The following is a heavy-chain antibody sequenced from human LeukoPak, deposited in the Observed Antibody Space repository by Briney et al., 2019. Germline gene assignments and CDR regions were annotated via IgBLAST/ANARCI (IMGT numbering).Heavy chain of an antibody. CDR1: GFTFSDYY. V-gene: IGHV3-11*01. Sequence: PGGSLRLSCAASGFTFSDYYMSWIRQTPGKGLEWVSYISSSGSTIYYADSVKGQFTVSRDNAKNSLYLQMNNLRAEDTAVYYCAREIAYYYDSSGYSDAFDIWGQGTMVTVSS. CDR3: AREIAYYYDSSGYSDAFDI. J-gene: IGHJ3*02. CDR2: ISSSGSTI. D-gene: IGHD3-22*01.